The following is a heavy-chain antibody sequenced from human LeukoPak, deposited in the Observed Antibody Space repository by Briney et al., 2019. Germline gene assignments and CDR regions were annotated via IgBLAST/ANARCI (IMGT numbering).Heavy chain of an antibody. CDR2: IIPIFGTA. CDR1: GGTFSSYG. V-gene: IGHV1-69*13. CDR3: ARGGSSTSCYKSPCYYCYGMDV. J-gene: IGHJ6*02. D-gene: IGHD2-2*02. Sequence: GASVKVSCKASGGTFSSYGISWVRQAPGQGLEWMGGIIPIFGTANYAQKFQGRVTITADESTSTAYMELSSLRSEDTAVYYCARGGSSTSCYKSPCYYCYGMDVWGQGTTVTVSS.